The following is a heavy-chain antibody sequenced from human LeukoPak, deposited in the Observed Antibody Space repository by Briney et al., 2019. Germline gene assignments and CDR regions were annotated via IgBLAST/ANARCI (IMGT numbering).Heavy chain of an antibody. D-gene: IGHD6-6*01. V-gene: IGHV1-18*01. J-gene: IGHJ5*02. CDR3: ARDLIAVRPGWFDP. CDR2: ISAYNGNT. Sequence: GASVKVSCKASGYTFTTYGIKWVRQAPGQGLEWMGWISAYNGNTNYAQKFQDRVTMTTDTSTSTAYMELRSLRSDDTAVYYCARDLIAVRPGWFDPWGQGTLVTVSS. CDR1: GYTFTTYG.